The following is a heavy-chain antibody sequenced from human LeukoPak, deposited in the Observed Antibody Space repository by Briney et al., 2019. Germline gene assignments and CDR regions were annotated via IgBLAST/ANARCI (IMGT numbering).Heavy chain of an antibody. CDR1: GFTFSSYG. CDR2: ISYDGSSK. Sequence: GRSLRLSCAASGFTFSSYGMHWVRQAPGKGLEWVAVISYDGSSKYYADSVKGRFTISRDNSKNTLYLQMNSLRAEDTAVYYCAKEGRDGYTYYGMDVWGQGTTVTVSS. CDR3: AKEGRDGYTYYGMDV. V-gene: IGHV3-30*18. J-gene: IGHJ6*02. D-gene: IGHD5-24*01.